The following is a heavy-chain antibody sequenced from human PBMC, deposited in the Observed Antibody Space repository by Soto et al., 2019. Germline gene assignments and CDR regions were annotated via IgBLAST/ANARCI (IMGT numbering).Heavy chain of an antibody. CDR2: INPSNGST. J-gene: IGHJ4*02. CDR3: ARTRPPPEPYSSSWYDWGDY. CDR1: GYTFTSYY. D-gene: IGHD6-13*01. Sequence: ASVKVSCKASGYTFTSYYMHWVRQAPGQGLEWMGIINPSNGSTNYAQKFQGRVTMTRDTSTSTAYMELRSLRSDDTAVYYCARTRPPPEPYSSSWYDWGDYWGQGTLVTVSS. V-gene: IGHV1-46*01.